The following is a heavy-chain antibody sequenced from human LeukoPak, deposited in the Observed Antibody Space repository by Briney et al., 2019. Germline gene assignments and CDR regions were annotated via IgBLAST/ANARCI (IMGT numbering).Heavy chain of an antibody. V-gene: IGHV1-69*05. Sequence: SVKVSCKASGYTLSSYGISWVRRAPGQGLEWMGGIIPIFGTANYAQKFQGRVTITTDESTSTAYMELSSLRSEDTAVYYCATSSRRTGYFDYWGQGTLVTVSS. CDR2: IIPIFGTA. CDR1: GYTLSSYG. J-gene: IGHJ4*02. CDR3: ATSSRRTGYFDY. D-gene: IGHD3/OR15-3a*01.